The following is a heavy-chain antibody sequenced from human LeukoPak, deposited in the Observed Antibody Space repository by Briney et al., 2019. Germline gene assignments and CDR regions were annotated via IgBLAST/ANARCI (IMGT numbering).Heavy chain of an antibody. D-gene: IGHD7-27*01. V-gene: IGHV1-69*05. J-gene: IGHJ6*03. CDR3: ARTGSENYYYYMDV. CDR2: IIPIFGTA. CDR1: GGTFSSYA. Sequence: GASVKVSCKASGGTFSSYAISWMRQAPGQGLEWMGGIIPIFGTANYAQKFQGRVTITTDESTSTAYMELSSLRSEDTAVYYCARTGSENYYYYMDVWGKGTTVTVSS.